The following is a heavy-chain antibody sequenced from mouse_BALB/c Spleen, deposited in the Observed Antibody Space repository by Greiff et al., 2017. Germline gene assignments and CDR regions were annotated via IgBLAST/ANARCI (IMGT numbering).Heavy chain of an antibody. CDR1: GYTFTSYW. J-gene: IGHJ3*01. Sequence: QVQLQQPGAELVKPGASVKLSCKASGYTFTSYWMHWVKQRPGQGLEWIGEINPSNGRTNYNEKFKSKATLTVDKSSSTAYMQLSSLTSEDSAVYYCARPPIYYDYDAWFAYWGQGTLVTVSA. V-gene: IGHV1S81*02. CDR2: INPSNGRT. CDR3: ARPPIYYDYDAWFAY. D-gene: IGHD2-4*01.